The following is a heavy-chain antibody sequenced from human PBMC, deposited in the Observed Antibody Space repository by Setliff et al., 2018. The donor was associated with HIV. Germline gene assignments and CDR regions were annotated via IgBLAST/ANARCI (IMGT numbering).Heavy chain of an antibody. V-gene: IGHV4-39*01. CDR2: IYYSGST. J-gene: IGHJ5*02. Sequence: SETLSLTCTVSGGSISSSSYYWGWIRQPPGKGLEWIGSIYYSGSTYYNPSLKSRVTISVDTSKDQFSLKLSSVTAADPAVYYCTRLRREEQWLVRGWFDPWGQGTLVTVSS. CDR3: TRLRREEQWLVRGWFDP. D-gene: IGHD6-19*01. CDR1: GGSISSSSYY.